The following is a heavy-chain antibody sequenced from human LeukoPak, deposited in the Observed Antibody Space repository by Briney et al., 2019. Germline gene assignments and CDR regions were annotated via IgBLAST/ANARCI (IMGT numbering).Heavy chain of an antibody. CDR3: AKDAYGGNH. CDR2: ISASGTDT. CDR1: GLSFSNYA. V-gene: IGHV3-23*01. J-gene: IGHJ5*02. Sequence: GGSLRLSCTASGLSFSNYAMTWVRQAPGKELEWASVISASGTDTYYADSVKGRFTISRDNSQNTLYLHMNSLRAEDTAVYYCAKDAYGGNHWSQGTLVTVSS. D-gene: IGHD4-23*01.